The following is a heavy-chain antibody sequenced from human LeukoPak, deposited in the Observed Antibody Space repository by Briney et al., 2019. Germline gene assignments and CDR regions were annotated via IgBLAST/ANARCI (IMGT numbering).Heavy chain of an antibody. CDR3: ARDGYCSGGSCYREFDY. J-gene: IGHJ4*02. D-gene: IGHD2-15*01. CDR1: GFTFSSYS. V-gene: IGHV3-21*01. CDR2: ISSSSSYI. Sequence: GGSLRLSCAASGFTFSSYSMNWVRQAPGKGLEWVSSISSSSSYIYYADSVKGRFTISRDNAKNSLYLQMNSLRAEDTAVYYCARDGYCSGGSCYREFDYWGQGTLVTVSS.